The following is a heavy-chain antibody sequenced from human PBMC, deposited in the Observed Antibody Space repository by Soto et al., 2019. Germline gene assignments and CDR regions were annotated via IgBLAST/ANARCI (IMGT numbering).Heavy chain of an antibody. CDR1: GITLSSYA. J-gene: IGHJ5*01. D-gene: IGHD3-22*01. CDR3: AKLTYPSDSTGYYYERVSGWIDS. CDR2: ISASGGTA. Sequence: GGSLRLSCAASGITLSSYAMSWVRQAPGKGPEWVSSISASGGTANLADSVEGRCTISRDNSKSTLYLQMNSLRAEDTAVYYCAKLTYPSDSTGYYYERVSGWIDSWGQGTLVTVSS. V-gene: IGHV3-23*01.